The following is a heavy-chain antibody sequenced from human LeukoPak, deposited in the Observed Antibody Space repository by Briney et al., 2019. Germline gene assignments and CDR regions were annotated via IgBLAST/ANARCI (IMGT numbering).Heavy chain of an antibody. V-gene: IGHV4-34*01. J-gene: IGHJ4*02. Sequence: SETLSLTCAVYGGSFSGYYWSWIRQPPGKGLEWIGEINHSGSTNYNPSLKSRVTISVDTSKNQFSLKLSSVTAADTAVYYCARGRGYSYGLIDYWGQGTLVTVSS. CDR1: GGSFSGYY. D-gene: IGHD5-18*01. CDR2: INHSGST. CDR3: ARGRGYSYGLIDY.